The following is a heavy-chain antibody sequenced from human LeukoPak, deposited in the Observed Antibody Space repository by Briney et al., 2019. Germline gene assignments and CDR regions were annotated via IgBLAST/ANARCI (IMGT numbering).Heavy chain of an antibody. Sequence: AGGSLRLSCAASGFTFSSYAMSWVRQAPGKGLEWVSAISGSGGSTYYADSVKGRFTISRDSSKNTLYLQMNSLRAEDTAVYYCANGANRPTGPLSGDVDTAMAPSRYYYYYYYMDVWGKGTTVTVSS. CDR3: ANGANRPTGPLSGDVDTAMAPSRYYYYYYYMDV. J-gene: IGHJ6*03. D-gene: IGHD5-18*01. CDR1: GFTFSSYA. V-gene: IGHV3-23*01. CDR2: ISGSGGST.